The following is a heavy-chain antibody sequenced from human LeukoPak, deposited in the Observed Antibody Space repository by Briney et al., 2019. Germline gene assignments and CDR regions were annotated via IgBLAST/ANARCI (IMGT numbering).Heavy chain of an antibody. V-gene: IGHV4-34*01. CDR3: ARRPSFYYDSSAGRFWFDP. Sequence: PSETLSLTCAVYGGSFSGYYWSWIRQPPGGGLEWIGEINHSGSTNYNPSLKSRVTISVDTSKNQFSLKLSSVTAADTAVYYCARRPSFYYDSSAGRFWFDPWGQGTLVTVSS. CDR2: INHSGST. D-gene: IGHD3-22*01. CDR1: GGSFSGYY. J-gene: IGHJ5*02.